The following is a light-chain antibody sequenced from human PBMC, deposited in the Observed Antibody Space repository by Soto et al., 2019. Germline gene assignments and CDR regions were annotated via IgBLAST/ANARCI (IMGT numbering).Light chain of an antibody. V-gene: IGLV2-23*02. CDR2: VVS. J-gene: IGLJ1*01. CDR1: SSDVGSYNL. Sequence: QSVLTQPASVSGSPGQSITISCTGTSSDVGSYNLVSWYQHHPGKAPKLMIYVVSKRPSGVSNRFSGSKSGNTASLTISGLQAEDEADYYCCSYAGSSTFPYVFGTGTKVTVL. CDR3: CSYAGSSTFPYV.